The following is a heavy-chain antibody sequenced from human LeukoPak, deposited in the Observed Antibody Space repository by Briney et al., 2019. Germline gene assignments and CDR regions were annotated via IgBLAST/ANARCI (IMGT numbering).Heavy chain of an antibody. V-gene: IGHV1-8*02. J-gene: IGHJ5*02. CDR3: ARLVGCGSTNCYSPDNWFDP. D-gene: IGHD2-2*01. Sequence: ASVKVSCKASGYPFTSYDINWVRQATGQGLEWMGWINPNSGSTDSAQKFQGRVTTTANTSISTAYMELNNLRSEDTAVYYCARLVGCGSTNCYSPDNWFDPWGQGTLVTVSS. CDR1: GYPFTSYD. CDR2: INPNSGST.